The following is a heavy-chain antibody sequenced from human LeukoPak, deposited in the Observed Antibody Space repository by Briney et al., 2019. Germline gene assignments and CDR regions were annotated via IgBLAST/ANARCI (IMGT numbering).Heavy chain of an antibody. CDR1: GFTFSSYG. J-gene: IGHJ4*02. D-gene: IGHD6-13*01. V-gene: IGHV3-30*18. CDR2: ISYDRSNK. CDR3: AKASYSSSWYFDY. Sequence: GGSLRLPCAASGFTFSSYGMHWVRQAPGKGLEWVAVISYDRSNKYYADSVKGRFTISRDNSKNTLYLQMNSLRAEDTAVYYCAKASYSSSWYFDYWGQGTLVTVSS.